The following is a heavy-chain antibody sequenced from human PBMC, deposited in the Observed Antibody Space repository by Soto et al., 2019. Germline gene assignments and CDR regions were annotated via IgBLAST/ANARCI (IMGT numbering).Heavy chain of an antibody. J-gene: IGHJ4*02. CDR3: ARDTGDGTFDF. D-gene: IGHD7-27*01. V-gene: IGHV1-3*01. CDR1: GYTFSSYA. Sequence: QVHLVQSGAEVRKPGASVKVSCKASGYTFSSYAMHWVRQAPGHTLEWMGWSNAGYGNTKSSQKFQARVTISREPNASTSYMEPASLRSEDTAVYYCARDTGDGTFDFWGQGTLVTVSS. CDR2: SNAGYGNT.